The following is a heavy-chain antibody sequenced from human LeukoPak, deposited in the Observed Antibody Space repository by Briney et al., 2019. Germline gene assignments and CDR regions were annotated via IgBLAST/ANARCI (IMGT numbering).Heavy chain of an antibody. Sequence: PSETLSLTCTVSGGSISSSSYYWGWIRQSPGKGLEWIGSIYYSGSTYYNPSLKSRVTLSVDTSKNQFSLKLSSVTAADTAVYYCARRAGTPQDFDYWGQGTLVTVSS. CDR3: ARRAGTPQDFDY. V-gene: IGHV4-39*01. D-gene: IGHD1-1*01. CDR1: GGSISSSSYY. J-gene: IGHJ4*02. CDR2: IYYSGST.